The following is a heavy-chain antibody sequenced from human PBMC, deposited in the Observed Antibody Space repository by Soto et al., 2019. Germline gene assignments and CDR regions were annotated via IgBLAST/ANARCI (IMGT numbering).Heavy chain of an antibody. CDR3: ARDQDDYDSSGNLFGMDV. CDR2: LDQGGGEK. CDR1: EFSFSDYW. D-gene: IGHD3-22*01. Sequence: PGGSLRLSCAASEFSFSDYWMAWVRQAPGKGLEWVANLDQGGGEKHYVDSVKGRFTISRDNSKNTLYLQMNSLRAEDTAVYYCARDQDDYDSSGNLFGMDVWGQGSTITVAS. V-gene: IGHV3-7*01. J-gene: IGHJ6*02.